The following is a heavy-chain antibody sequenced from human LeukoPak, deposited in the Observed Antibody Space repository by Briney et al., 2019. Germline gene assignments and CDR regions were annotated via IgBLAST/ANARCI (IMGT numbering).Heavy chain of an antibody. D-gene: IGHD1-26*01. J-gene: IGHJ4*02. CDR1: GVSITSYY. CDR2: IYTSEIT. Sequence: SETLSLTCTVSGVSITSYYRSWIRQTPGEGLEWIGYIYTSEITNYNPSLKRRVTISVNTSKNQFSLKLSSVTAADTAVYYCARHPDSVGAFDYWGQGTLVTVSS. V-gene: IGHV4-4*09. CDR3: ARHPDSVGAFDY.